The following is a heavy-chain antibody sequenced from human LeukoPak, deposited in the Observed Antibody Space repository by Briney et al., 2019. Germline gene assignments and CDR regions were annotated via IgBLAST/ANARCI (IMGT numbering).Heavy chain of an antibody. Sequence: SETLSLTCTVSGGSISSYYWSWIRQSPGKGLEWIGYMYYIGSTTYNPSLNSRLTISVDTSKSQFSLKLSSVTAADTAVYYCARSLYSNTPIFQHWGQGTLVTVSS. J-gene: IGHJ1*01. CDR3: ARSLYSNTPIFQH. CDR1: GGSISSYY. V-gene: IGHV4-59*01. D-gene: IGHD6-13*01. CDR2: MYYIGST.